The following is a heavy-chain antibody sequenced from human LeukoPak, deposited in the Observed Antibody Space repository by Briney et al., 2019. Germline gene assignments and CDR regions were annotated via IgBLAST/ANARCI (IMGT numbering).Heavy chain of an antibody. CDR3: ARENTGIAVAGTVNWFDP. V-gene: IGHV3-53*01. J-gene: IGHJ5*02. CDR2: IYSGGST. Sequence: GGSLRLSCAASGFTVSSNYMSWVRQAPGKELEWVSVIYSGGSTYYADSVKGRFTISRDNSKNTLYLQMNSLRAEDTAVYYCARENTGIAVAGTVNWFDPWGQGTLVTVSS. CDR1: GFTVSSNY. D-gene: IGHD6-19*01.